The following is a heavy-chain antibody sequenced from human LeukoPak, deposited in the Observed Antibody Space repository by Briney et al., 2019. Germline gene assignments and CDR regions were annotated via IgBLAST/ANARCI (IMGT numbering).Heavy chain of an antibody. J-gene: IGHJ4*02. D-gene: IGHD3-10*01. CDR3: ARETLWFGELSPLDY. Sequence: ASVKVSCKASGYTFTSYGISWVRQAPGQGLEWMGWISPYNGNTHYAQKLQGRVTMTPDTSTSAAYMELRSLRSDDTAVYYCARETLWFGELSPLDYWGQGTLVTVSS. V-gene: IGHV1-18*01. CDR1: GYTFTSYG. CDR2: ISPYNGNT.